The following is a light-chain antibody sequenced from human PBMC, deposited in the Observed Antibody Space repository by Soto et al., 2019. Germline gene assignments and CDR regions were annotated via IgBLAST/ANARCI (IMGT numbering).Light chain of an antibody. V-gene: IGKV3-20*01. CDR2: GAL. J-gene: IGKJ2*01. CDR3: QQYNDWPPMFS. CDR1: QLVVTDY. Sequence: DIVLTQSPGTLSLPPGERATLSCRASQLVVTDYLHWYHQKPGQAPRLLIYGALNRATGIADRFSGSGSRPDFTLTISRLEPEDFAVYYCQQYNDWPPMFSFGQGTILEIK.